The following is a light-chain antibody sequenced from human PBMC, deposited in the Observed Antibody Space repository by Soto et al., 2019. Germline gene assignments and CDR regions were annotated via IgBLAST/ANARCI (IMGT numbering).Light chain of an antibody. CDR1: QTISSW. V-gene: IGKV1-9*01. J-gene: IGKJ1*01. CDR3: LQHNSYPWT. CDR2: AAS. Sequence: DIQLTQSPSFLSASVGDRVTITCRASQTISSWLAWYQQKPGKAPKLLIYAASSLQSGVPSRFSGSGSGTEFTLTISSLQPEDFATYYCLQHNSYPWTFGQGTKVDIK.